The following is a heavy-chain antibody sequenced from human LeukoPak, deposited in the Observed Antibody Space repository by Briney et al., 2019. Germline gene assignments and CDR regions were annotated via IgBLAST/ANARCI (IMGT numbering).Heavy chain of an antibody. CDR3: ASTKQWLAFDI. CDR2: VHNNVNT. D-gene: IGHD6-19*01. CDR1: GDSISSYY. J-gene: IGHJ3*02. V-gene: IGHV4-59*01. Sequence: AETLSLTCTVSGDSISSYYWSWLRLAPGKGLEWIGNVHNNVNTNYNPALKSRATILIHPSKNQFSLKLSSMTAADTAVYYCASTKQWLAFDIWGQGTTVTVSS.